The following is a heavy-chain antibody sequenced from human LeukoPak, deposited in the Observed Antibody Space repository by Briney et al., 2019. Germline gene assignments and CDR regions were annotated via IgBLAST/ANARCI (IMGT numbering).Heavy chain of an antibody. CDR1: GFNFKNHN. CDR3: AREDYDSLWGSFTVWYVDV. J-gene: IGHJ6*03. Sequence: PGGSLRLSCAASGFNFKNHNMNWVRQAPGKGLEWVSSISTTSSYISYGDSVKDRFTISRDNARNSVYLEMKSLRDEDTAVYYCAREDYDSLWGSFTVWYVDVWGKGTTVSVSS. CDR2: ISTTSSYI. V-gene: IGHV3-21*06. D-gene: IGHD3-16*01.